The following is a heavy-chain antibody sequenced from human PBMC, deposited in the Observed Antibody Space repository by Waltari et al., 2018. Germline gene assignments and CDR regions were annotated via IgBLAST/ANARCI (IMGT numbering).Heavy chain of an antibody. Sequence: QLQLQESGPGLVKPSETLSLTCTVSGGSISSSSYYWGWIRQPAGKGLEWIGRIYTSGSTNYNPSLKSRVTISVDKSKNQFSLKLSSVTAADTAVYYCARYYYDSSGYYYLDYWGQGTLVTVSS. CDR1: GGSISSSSYY. CDR3: ARYYYDSSGYYYLDY. CDR2: IYTSGST. D-gene: IGHD3-22*01. J-gene: IGHJ4*02. V-gene: IGHV4-61*05.